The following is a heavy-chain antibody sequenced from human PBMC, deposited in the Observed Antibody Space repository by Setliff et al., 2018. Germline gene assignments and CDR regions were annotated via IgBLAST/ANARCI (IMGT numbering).Heavy chain of an antibody. V-gene: IGHV4-59*11. J-gene: IGHJ6*02. Sequence: SETLSLTCTVSGGSISSHYWSWIRQPPGKGLEWIGYIYYSGSTNYNPSLKSRVTISVDTSKNQFSLKLSSVTAADTAVYYCARVRSYGSGNYYYYYYDMDVWGQGTTVTVSS. CDR3: ARVRSYGSGNYYYYYYDMDV. CDR2: IYYSGST. D-gene: IGHD3-10*01. CDR1: GGSISSHY.